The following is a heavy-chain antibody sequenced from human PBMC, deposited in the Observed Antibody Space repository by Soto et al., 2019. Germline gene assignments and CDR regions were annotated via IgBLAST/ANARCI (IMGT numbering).Heavy chain of an antibody. CDR3: ARMVRWDSVEGWFDH. V-gene: IGHV4-31*03. CDR1: GGSISTGGYY. Sequence: QVQLQESGPGLVKPSQTLSLTCTVSGGSISTGGYYWSWIRQHPGKGLEWIGYIYYSGSTSYNPSLKSRVTISFDTSKNQFSLKLSSVTAADTAVYYCARMVRWDSVEGWFDHWGQGTLGTVSS. D-gene: IGHD2-15*01. CDR2: IYYSGST. J-gene: IGHJ5*02.